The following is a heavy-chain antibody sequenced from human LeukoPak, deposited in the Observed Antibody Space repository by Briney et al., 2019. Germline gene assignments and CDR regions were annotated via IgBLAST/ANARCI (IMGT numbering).Heavy chain of an antibody. J-gene: IGHJ4*02. Sequence: GGSLRLSCAASGFTFDSYGMHWVRQAPGKGLEWVAVISYDGNNKYYANSVKGRFTISRDNSKNTLYLQMNSLRAEDTAVYYCTRERDLSLYHFNYRGQGTLVTVSS. V-gene: IGHV3-30*03. CDR3: TRERDLSLYHFNY. CDR1: GFTFDSYG. CDR2: ISYDGNNK.